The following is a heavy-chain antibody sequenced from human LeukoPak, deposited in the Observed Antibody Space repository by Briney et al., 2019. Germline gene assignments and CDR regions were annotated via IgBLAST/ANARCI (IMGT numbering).Heavy chain of an antibody. J-gene: IGHJ3*02. D-gene: IGHD2-21*01. V-gene: IGHV4-59*01. CDR2: IYYSGSS. CDR1: GGSICSYC. Sequence: PSETLSLTCSVSGGSICSYCWNWLGQPPGKGVEWIGFIYYSGSSNYNPSLKSGGTISAHPSNTHFSLNLTSVTAAHTAVYFCARVHPVAAWAADIWGRGTMVTVSS. CDR3: ARVHPVAAWAADI.